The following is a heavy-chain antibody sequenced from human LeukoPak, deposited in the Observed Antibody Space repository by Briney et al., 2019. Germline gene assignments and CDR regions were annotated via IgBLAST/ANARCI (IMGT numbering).Heavy chain of an antibody. D-gene: IGHD3-22*01. Sequence: GGSLRLSCAASGFTVSSNYMSWVRQAPGKGLEWVSVIYSGGSTYYADSVKGGFTISRDNSKNTLYLQMNSLRAEDTAVYYCARETVVITAFDIWGQGTMVTVSS. V-gene: IGHV3-66*01. CDR3: ARETVVITAFDI. J-gene: IGHJ3*02. CDR1: GFTVSSNY. CDR2: IYSGGST.